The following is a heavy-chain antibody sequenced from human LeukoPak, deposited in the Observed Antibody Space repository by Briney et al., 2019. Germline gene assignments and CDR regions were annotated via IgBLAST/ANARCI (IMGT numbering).Heavy chain of an antibody. D-gene: IGHD3-10*01. CDR2: ISSSSNYI. CDR3: ASFYCYGSVDY. CDR1: GVIFNTYS. V-gene: IGHV3-21*04. J-gene: IGHJ4*02. Sequence: GGSLRLSCAASGVIFNTYSMNWVRQAPGKGLEWVSSISSSSNYIYYADSVKGRFTISRDNSKNTLYLQMNSLRAEDTAVYYCASFYCYGSVDYWGQGTLVTVSS.